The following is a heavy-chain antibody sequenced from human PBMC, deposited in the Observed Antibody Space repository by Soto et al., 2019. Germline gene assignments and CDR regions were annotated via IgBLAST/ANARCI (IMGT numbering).Heavy chain of an antibody. J-gene: IGHJ6*02. CDR3: XXXXXXXXILVATTYYGMDV. CDR2: ISSSSSYI. Sequence: EVQLVESGGGLVKPGGSLRLSCAASGFSLSAYTMNWVRQAPGKGLEWVASISSSSSYIYYAESVKGRFTISRDNTKNSLYLQMNSLXAXXTAVXXXXXXXXXXXILVATTYYGMDVWGQGTTVTVSS. V-gene: IGHV3-21*01. CDR1: GFSLSAYT. D-gene: IGHD2-15*01.